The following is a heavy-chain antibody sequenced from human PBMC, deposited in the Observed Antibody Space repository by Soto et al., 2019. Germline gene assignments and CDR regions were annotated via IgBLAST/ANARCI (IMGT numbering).Heavy chain of an antibody. J-gene: IGHJ4*02. CDR2: IYYSGST. CDR1: GGSISPYY. D-gene: IGHD5-12*01. Sequence: SETLSLTCNVSGGSISPYYWAWIRQPPGKGLEWIGYIYYSGSTNYNPSLKSRVTISVDTSKNQFSLKLSSVTAADTAVYYCARAYGGYADYWGQGALVTVSS. CDR3: ARAYGGYADY. V-gene: IGHV4-59*01.